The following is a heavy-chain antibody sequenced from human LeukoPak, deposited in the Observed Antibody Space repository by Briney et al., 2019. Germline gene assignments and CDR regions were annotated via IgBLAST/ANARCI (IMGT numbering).Heavy chain of an antibody. V-gene: IGHV3-49*04. J-gene: IGHJ6*02. CDR2: IRINAHGGAT. CDR3: ARIYYAMDV. CDR1: GFTFSDYT. Sequence: GGSLRLSCTASGFTFSDYTLSWVRQAPGEGVEGGGFIRINAHGGATEYAASVEGRFTISRDDSKSIAYLQMNSLKTEDTAVYYCARIYYAMDVWGRGTMVTVSS.